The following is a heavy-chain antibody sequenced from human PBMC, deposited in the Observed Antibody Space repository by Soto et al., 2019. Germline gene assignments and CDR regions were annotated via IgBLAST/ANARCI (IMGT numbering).Heavy chain of an antibody. CDR1: GGSISSSSYY. CDR2: IYHSGST. D-gene: IGHD6-19*01. J-gene: IGHJ4*02. V-gene: IGHV4-39*07. CDR3: ARHLEAVATFDY. Sequence: SETLSLTCTVSGGSISSSSYYWGWIRQPPGKGLEWIGYIYHSGSTYYNPSLKSRVTISVDRSMNQFSLKLSSVTAAGTAVYYCARHLEAVATFDYWGQGTLVTVSS.